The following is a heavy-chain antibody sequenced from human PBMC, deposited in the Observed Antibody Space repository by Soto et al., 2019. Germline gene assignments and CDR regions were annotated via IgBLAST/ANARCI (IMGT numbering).Heavy chain of an antibody. CDR2: ISTDNGNT. V-gene: IGHV1-18*01. D-gene: IGHD2-21*01. Sequence: ASVKVSCKASGYTFTNSGISWVRQAPGQGLEWMGWISTDNGNTNYAQHLQGRVSMTTDTSTSTAYMDLRSLRSDDTAVYYCAKYYGIATLGDYCMDCYGMDVWGQGTTVTVSS. J-gene: IGHJ6*02. CDR3: AKYYGIATLGDYCMDCYGMDV. CDR1: GYTFTNSG.